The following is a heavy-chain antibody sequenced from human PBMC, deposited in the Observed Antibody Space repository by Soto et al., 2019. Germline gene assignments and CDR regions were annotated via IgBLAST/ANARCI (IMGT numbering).Heavy chain of an antibody. Sequence: QVQLVQSGAEVKKPGASVKVSCKASGYTFTSYDINWVRQATGQGLEWMGWMNPNSGNTGYAQKFQGRVTMTRNTSISTAYMELSSLRSEDTAVYYCARGNPVLRFLEWLLLGAFDIWGQGPMVTVSS. CDR2: MNPNSGNT. CDR3: ARGNPVLRFLEWLLLGAFDI. V-gene: IGHV1-8*01. J-gene: IGHJ3*02. CDR1: GYTFTSYD. D-gene: IGHD3-3*01.